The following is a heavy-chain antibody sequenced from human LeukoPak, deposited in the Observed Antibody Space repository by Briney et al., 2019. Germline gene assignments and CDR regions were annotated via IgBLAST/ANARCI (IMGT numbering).Heavy chain of an antibody. CDR2: ISSTSTTK. V-gene: IGHV3-48*04. J-gene: IGHJ6*03. D-gene: IGHD3-9*01. Sequence: GGSLRLSCAASAFTFSNYGMNWVRQTPGKGLEWVSYISSTSTTKSYADSVKGRFTISRDNAKNSLYLQMNSLRAEDTALYYCAKGYDILTGYPYYYYMDVWGKGTTVTVSS. CDR1: AFTFSNYG. CDR3: AKGYDILTGYPYYYYMDV.